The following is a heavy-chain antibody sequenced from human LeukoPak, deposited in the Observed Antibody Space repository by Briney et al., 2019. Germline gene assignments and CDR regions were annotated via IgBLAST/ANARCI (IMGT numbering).Heavy chain of an antibody. Sequence: PGRSLRLSCAASGFTFSSYGMHWVRQAPGKGLEWVAVISYDGSNKYYADSVKGRFTISRDNFKNTLYLQMSSLRAEDTAVYYCAKALPRYCSSTSCYPQLFDYWGQGTLVTVSS. V-gene: IGHV3-30*18. CDR3: AKALPRYCSSTSCYPQLFDY. CDR2: ISYDGSNK. CDR1: GFTFSSYG. J-gene: IGHJ4*02. D-gene: IGHD2-2*01.